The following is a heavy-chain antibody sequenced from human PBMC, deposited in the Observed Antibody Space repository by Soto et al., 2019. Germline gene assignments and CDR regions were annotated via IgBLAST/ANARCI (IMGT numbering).Heavy chain of an antibody. Sequence: QVQLQESGPGLVKPSQTLSLTCTVSGGSISSGGYYWSWIRQHPGKGLEWIGYIYYSGSTYYNPSLKSRVTISVDTSKHHFYLKLSSVTAADTAVYYCARDGSNGSGWFDPWGQGTLVTVSS. CDR1: GGSISSGGYY. V-gene: IGHV4-31*03. D-gene: IGHD3-10*01. CDR2: IYYSGST. CDR3: ARDGSNGSGWFDP. J-gene: IGHJ5*02.